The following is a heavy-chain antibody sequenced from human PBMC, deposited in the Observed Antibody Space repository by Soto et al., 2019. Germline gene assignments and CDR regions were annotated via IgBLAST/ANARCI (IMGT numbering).Heavy chain of an antibody. CDR2: IDPSDSYT. J-gene: IGHJ1*01. Sequence: EVQLVQSGAEVKKPGESLRISCKGSGYSFTSYWISWVRQMPGKGLEWMGRIDPSDSYTNYSPSFQGHVTISADKSISTAYLQWSSLKASDTAMYYCARVRGHIVVVPGAEMAFGHWGQGTLVTVSS. CDR1: GYSFTSYW. CDR3: ARVRGHIVVVPGAEMAFGH. V-gene: IGHV5-10-1*03. D-gene: IGHD2-2*01.